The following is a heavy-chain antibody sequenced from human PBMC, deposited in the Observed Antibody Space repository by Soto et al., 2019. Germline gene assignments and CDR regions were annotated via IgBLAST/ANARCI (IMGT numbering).Heavy chain of an antibody. CDR3: ARDLVGQWLVRNAFDI. D-gene: IGHD6-19*01. CDR2: IIPIFGTA. V-gene: IGHV1-69*01. Sequence: QVQLVQSGAEVKKPGSSVKVSCKASGGTFSSYAISWVRQAPGQGLEWMGGIIPIFGTANYAQKFQGRVTITADESTSTAYMELSSLRSEDTAVHYCARDLVGQWLVRNAFDIWGQGTMVTVSS. J-gene: IGHJ3*02. CDR1: GGTFSSYA.